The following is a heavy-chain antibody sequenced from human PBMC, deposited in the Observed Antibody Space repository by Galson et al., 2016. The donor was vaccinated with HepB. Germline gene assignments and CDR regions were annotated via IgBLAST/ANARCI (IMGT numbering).Heavy chain of an antibody. CDR1: SGSVSSSHC. Sequence: ETLSLTCAVSSGSVSSSHCWSWVRQPPGKGLEWIGEMCQSGSTNYSPSLKSRVTISVDKSKNQFSLMMRSVTAADTAVYYCARGRNDFWSDFFGGYHSGMDAWGQGTTVTVSS. J-gene: IGHJ6*02. D-gene: IGHD3-3*01. CDR2: MCQSGST. V-gene: IGHV4-4*02. CDR3: ARGRNDFWSDFFGGYHSGMDA.